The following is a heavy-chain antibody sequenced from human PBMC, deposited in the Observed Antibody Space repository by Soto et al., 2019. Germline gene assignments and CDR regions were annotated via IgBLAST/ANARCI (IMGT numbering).Heavy chain of an antibody. CDR2: ISWNSGSI. V-gene: IGHV3-9*01. D-gene: IGHD4-17*01. CDR3: AKDTGTYGDYHYYYYMDV. Sequence: GGSLRLSCAASGFTFDDYAMHWVRQAPGKGLEWVSGISWNSGSIGYADSVKGRFTISRDNAKNSLYLQMNSLRAEDTALYYCAKDTGTYGDYHYYYYMDVWGKGTTVTVSS. J-gene: IGHJ6*03. CDR1: GFTFDDYA.